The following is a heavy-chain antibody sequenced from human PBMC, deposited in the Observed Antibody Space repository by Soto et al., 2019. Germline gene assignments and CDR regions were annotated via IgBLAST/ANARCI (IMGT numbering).Heavy chain of an antibody. D-gene: IGHD1-20*01. J-gene: IGHJ3*02. V-gene: IGHV3-30*03. CDR3: ARPGYNWNDGAFDI. CDR2: ISYDGSNK. CDR1: GFTFSSYG. Sequence: GGSLRLSCAASGFTFSSYGMHWVRQAPGKGLEWVAVISYDGSNKYYADSVKGRFTISRDNSKNTLYLQMNSLRAADTAVYYCARPGYNWNDGAFDIWGQGTMVTVSS.